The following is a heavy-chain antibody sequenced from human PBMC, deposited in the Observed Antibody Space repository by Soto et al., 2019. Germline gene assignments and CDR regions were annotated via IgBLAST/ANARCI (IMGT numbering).Heavy chain of an antibody. CDR2: INHSGST. Sequence: QVQLQQWGAGLLKPSETLSLTCAVYGGSFSGYYWSWIRQPPGKGLEWIGEINHSGSTNYNPSLKSRVTISVDTSKNQFSLKLSSVTAADTAVYYCARKEYSSWGFGYWGQGTLVTVSS. D-gene: IGHD6-6*01. CDR3: ARKEYSSWGFGY. V-gene: IGHV4-34*01. CDR1: GGSFSGYY. J-gene: IGHJ4*02.